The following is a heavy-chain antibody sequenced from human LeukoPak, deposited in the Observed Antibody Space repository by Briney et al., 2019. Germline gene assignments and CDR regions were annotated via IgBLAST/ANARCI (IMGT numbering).Heavy chain of an antibody. D-gene: IGHD6-19*01. Sequence: GASVKISCKASGGTFSSYAISWVRQAPGQGLQWMGWINPNSGFAHYPQNFQGRLTMTRDTSISTVYMELSRLRSDDTAVYYCARGQQWLEAFDYWGLGTLVTVSS. CDR2: INPNSGFA. V-gene: IGHV1-2*02. J-gene: IGHJ4*02. CDR1: GGTFSSYA. CDR3: ARGQQWLEAFDY.